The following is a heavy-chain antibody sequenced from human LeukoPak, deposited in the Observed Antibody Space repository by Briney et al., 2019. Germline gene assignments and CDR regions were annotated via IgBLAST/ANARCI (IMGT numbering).Heavy chain of an antibody. D-gene: IGHD1-1*01. V-gene: IGHV5-51*01. CDR2: IYPGDSNT. CDR1: GYSFTSYW. Sequence: GESLKISCNGSGYSFTSYWIGWVRQMPGKGLEWMGIIYPGDSNTRYSPSFLGQVTISADKSISTAYLQWSSLKASDTAMYYCATSLFTTGMDVWGKGTTVTVSS. CDR3: ATSLFTTGMDV. J-gene: IGHJ6*04.